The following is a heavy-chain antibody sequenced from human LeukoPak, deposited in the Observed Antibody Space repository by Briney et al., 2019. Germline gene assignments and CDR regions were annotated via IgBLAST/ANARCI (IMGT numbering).Heavy chain of an antibody. CDR2: ISYSGIT. Sequence: NSSETLSLTCTVSGGSLSNSYWSWIRQPPGKGLEWIGYISYSGITNYNPSLKSRVTISVDTSKNQFSLKLSSVTAADTAVYYCAGEWVDSGYPYYFDYWGQGTLVTVSS. J-gene: IGHJ4*02. V-gene: IGHV4-59*12. CDR1: GGSLSNSY. CDR3: AGEWVDSGYPYYFDY. D-gene: IGHD5-12*01.